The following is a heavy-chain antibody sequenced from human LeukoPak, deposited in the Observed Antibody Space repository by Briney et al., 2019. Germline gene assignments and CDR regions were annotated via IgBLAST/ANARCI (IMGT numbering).Heavy chain of an antibody. V-gene: IGHV4-4*07. CDR1: GGSISSYY. D-gene: IGHD5-12*01. CDR3: ARSCLIVDIVATIRARLGGNAFDI. Sequence: PSETLSLTCTVSGGSISSYYWSWIRQPAGKGLEWIGRIYTSGSTNYNPSLKSRVTMSVDTSKNQFSLKLSSVTAADTAVYYCARSCLIVDIVATIRARLGGNAFDIWGQGTMVTVSS. J-gene: IGHJ3*02. CDR2: IYTSGST.